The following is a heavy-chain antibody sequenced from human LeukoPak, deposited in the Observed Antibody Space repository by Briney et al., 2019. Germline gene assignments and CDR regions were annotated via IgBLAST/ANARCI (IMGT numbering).Heavy chain of an antibody. D-gene: IGHD5-18*01. CDR2: ITGNGGTT. CDR3: AKDLGYSYDVRSNYYGMDV. Sequence: PGGSLRLSCAASGFTFRSYAMSWVRQAPGKGLEWVSVITGNGGTTYYADPVKGWFSISRDNSKNTLYLQMNSLRAEDTAAYYCAKDLGYSYDVRSNYYGMDVWGQGTTVTVSS. V-gene: IGHV3-23*01. CDR1: GFTFRSYA. J-gene: IGHJ6*02.